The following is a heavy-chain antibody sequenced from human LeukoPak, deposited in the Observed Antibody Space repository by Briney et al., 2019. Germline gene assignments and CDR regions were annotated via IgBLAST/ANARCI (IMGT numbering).Heavy chain of an antibody. CDR3: ARGPYSYNYDIPVDYLDY. V-gene: IGHV3-11*06. CDR2: ISSSSSYT. Sequence: GGSLRLSCAASGFTFSDYYMSWIRQAPGKGLEWVSYISSSSSYTNYADSVKGRFTISRDNAKNSLYLQMNSLRAEDTAVYYCARGPYSYNYDIPVDYLDYWGQGTLVTVSS. D-gene: IGHD3-9*01. J-gene: IGHJ4*02. CDR1: GFTFSDYY.